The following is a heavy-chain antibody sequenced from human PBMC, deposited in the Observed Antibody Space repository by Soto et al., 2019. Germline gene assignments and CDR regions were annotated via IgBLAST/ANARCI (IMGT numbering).Heavy chain of an antibody. Sequence: SQTRSLTCAVARSCLNSSAYSPSRIQQPPCTRLAWIGFIYQSGSTYYNPSLKSRVTMSLDRPKTQFCLKLSCVTDADTAVYYCARVLRVYDSDGSSWDDAFDIWGQGTMVTV. CDR2: IYQSGST. V-gene: IGHV4-30-2*01. D-gene: IGHD3-22*01. CDR1: RSCLNSSAYS. J-gene: IGHJ3*02. CDR3: ARVLRVYDSDGSSWDDAFDI.